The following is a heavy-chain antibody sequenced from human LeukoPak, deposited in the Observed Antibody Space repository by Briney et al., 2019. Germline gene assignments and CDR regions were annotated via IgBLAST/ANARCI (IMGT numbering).Heavy chain of an antibody. J-gene: IGHJ4*02. CDR1: GFTFSSYG. CDR2: ISYDGTNK. D-gene: IGHD6-6*01. CDR3: AREIGEYSRSLGEYFDY. V-gene: IGHV3-30*03. Sequence: QPGRSLRLSCAASGFTFSSYGMHWVRQAPGKGLEWVAVISYDGTNKYYADSVTGRFTISRDNSKNTLNLQMNSLRADDTAIYYCAREIGEYSRSLGEYFDYWGQGALVTVSS.